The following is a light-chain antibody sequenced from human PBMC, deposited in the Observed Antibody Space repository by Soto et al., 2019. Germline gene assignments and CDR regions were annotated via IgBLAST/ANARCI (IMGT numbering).Light chain of an antibody. V-gene: IGKV3-15*01. CDR3: QQYNHWPLT. CDR1: QSVSSN. Sequence: EIVMTQSPATLSVSPGERATLSCRASQSVSSNLAWYQQKPGQAPRLLIYGASTRATGIPARFSGSGSGTDFTLLIGSLHYEDFAFYNHQQYNHWPLTFGGGPKVKIK. J-gene: IGKJ4*01. CDR2: GAS.